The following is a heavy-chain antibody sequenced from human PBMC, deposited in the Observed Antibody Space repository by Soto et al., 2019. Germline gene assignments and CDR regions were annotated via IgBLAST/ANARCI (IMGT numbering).Heavy chain of an antibody. Sequence: EVQLVESGGGLVQPGGSLRLSCAASGFTFSSYSMNWVRQAPGKGLEWVSYISSSSSTIYYADSVKGRFTISRDNAKNSLYLQMNRLRAEDTAVYYCARAMQRGLRRGYDHYNWFDPWGQGTLVTVSS. J-gene: IGHJ5*02. D-gene: IGHD3-3*01. CDR1: GFTFSSYS. CDR3: ARAMQRGLRRGYDHYNWFDP. V-gene: IGHV3-48*01. CDR2: ISSSSSTI.